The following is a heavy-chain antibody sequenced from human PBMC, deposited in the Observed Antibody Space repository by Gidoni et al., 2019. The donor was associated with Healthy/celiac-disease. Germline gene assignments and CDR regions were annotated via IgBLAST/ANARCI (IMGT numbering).Heavy chain of an antibody. CDR3: ARDGLDIVVVPAARTFDY. J-gene: IGHJ4*02. CDR2: INPNSGGT. CDR1: GYTFTGYY. D-gene: IGHD2-2*03. V-gene: IGHV1-2*02. Sequence: QVQLVQSGAEVKKPGASVKVSCKASGYTFTGYYMHWVRQAPGQGLEWMGWINPNSGGTNYAQKFQGRVTMTRDTSISTAYMELSRLRSDDTAAYYCARDGLDIVVVPAARTFDYWGQGTLVTVSS.